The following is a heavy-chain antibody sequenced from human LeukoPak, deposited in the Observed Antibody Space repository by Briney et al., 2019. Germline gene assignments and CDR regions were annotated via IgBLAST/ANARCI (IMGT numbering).Heavy chain of an antibody. J-gene: IGHJ1*01. CDR1: GFTFNIYS. V-gene: IGHV3-48*02. D-gene: IGHD2-2*01. Sequence: HPGGSLRLSCAASGFTFNIYSMNWVRQAPGKGLEWISYISSSAGTIYYADSVEGRFTISRDNARNSLYLQMDSLRDDDTAVYYCVRDRDCVTTGCLDPEYFQNWGQGTLVTVSS. CDR2: ISSSAGTI. CDR3: VRDRDCVTTGCLDPEYFQN.